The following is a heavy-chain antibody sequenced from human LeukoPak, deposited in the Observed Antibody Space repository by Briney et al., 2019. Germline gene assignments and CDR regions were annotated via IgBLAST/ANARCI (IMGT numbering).Heavy chain of an antibody. CDR1: GFTVSSNY. J-gene: IGHJ4*02. CDR2: IYSAGST. Sequence: GGSLRLSCAASGFTVSSNYMNWVRQAPGKGLEWVSVIYSAGSTYYADSVRGRFTVSRDNSKNTLYLQMNSLRAEDTAVYYCARGEDYGDYLDYWGQGTLVTVSS. CDR3: ARGEDYGDYLDY. D-gene: IGHD4-17*01. V-gene: IGHV3-53*01.